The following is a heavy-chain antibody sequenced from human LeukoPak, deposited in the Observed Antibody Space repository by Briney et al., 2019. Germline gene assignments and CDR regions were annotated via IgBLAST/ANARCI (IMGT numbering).Heavy chain of an antibody. Sequence: PSETLSLTCTVSGGSMSSFYWSWIRQPLGRGLEWVGHMYYRGRTNYNPSLKSRVTISVDATKNQISLNLTSVTAADTAVYYCARGFSEEGWFDPWGPGTLVTVSS. CDR3: ARGFSEEGWFDP. CDR2: MYYRGRT. J-gene: IGHJ5*02. V-gene: IGHV4-59*01. CDR1: GGSMSSFY.